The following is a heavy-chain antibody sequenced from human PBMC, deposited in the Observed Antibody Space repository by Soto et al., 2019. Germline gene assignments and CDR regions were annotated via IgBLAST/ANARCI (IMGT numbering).Heavy chain of an antibody. CDR1: GFAFSGYA. Sequence: QMVESGGGVVQPGRSLGLSCAASGFAFSGYALHWVRQAPGKGLEWVARISYDGSSQLYADSVKGRFTISRDNSKRTLSLQMNSLRPEDTAIYYCARDQTYYDSRHGMDVWGQGTTVTVSS. V-gene: IGHV3-30*04. CDR3: ARDQTYYDSRHGMDV. D-gene: IGHD3-16*01. CDR2: ISYDGSSQ. J-gene: IGHJ6*02.